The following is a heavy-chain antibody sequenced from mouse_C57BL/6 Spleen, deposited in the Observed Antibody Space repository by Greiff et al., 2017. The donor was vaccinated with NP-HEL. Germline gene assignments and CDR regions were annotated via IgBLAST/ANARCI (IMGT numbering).Heavy chain of an antibody. V-gene: IGHV1-4*01. D-gene: IGHD3-2*02. CDR2: INPSSGYT. J-gene: IGHJ4*01. CDR1: GYTFTSYT. Sequence: QVQLQQSGAELARPGASVKMSCKASGYTFTSYTMHWVKQRPGQGLEWIGYINPSSGYTKYNQKFKDKATLTADKSSSTAYMQLSSLTSEDSAVYYCARDSSGSLWAMDYWGQGTSVTVSS. CDR3: ARDSSGSLWAMDY.